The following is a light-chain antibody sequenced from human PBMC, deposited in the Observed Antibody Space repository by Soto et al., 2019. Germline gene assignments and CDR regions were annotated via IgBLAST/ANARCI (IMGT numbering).Light chain of an antibody. CDR3: QQRSNWPTT. CDR1: QTISTH. J-gene: IGKJ5*01. CDR2: GAS. Sequence: DIVLTQSPATLSLSPGERATLSCRASQTISTHLAWYQQKPGQAPRLLIYGASYRATGIPARISGSGSGTDFTLTISGLEPEDFADYYCQQRSNWPTTFGQGTRLEIK. V-gene: IGKV3-11*01.